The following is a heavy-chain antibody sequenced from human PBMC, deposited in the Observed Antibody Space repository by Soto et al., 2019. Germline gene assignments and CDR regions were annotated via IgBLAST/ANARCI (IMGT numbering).Heavy chain of an antibody. V-gene: IGHV4-34*01. CDR1: GGSFSGYY. J-gene: IGHJ6*03. CDR2: INHSGST. CDR3: ARRVVPAANDYYYYMDV. Sequence: SETLSLTCAVYGGSFSGYYWSWIRQPPGKGLEWIGEINHSGSTNYNPSLKSRVTISVDTSKNQFSLKLSSVTAADTAVYYCARRVVPAANDYYYYMDVWGKGTTVTVSS. D-gene: IGHD2-2*01.